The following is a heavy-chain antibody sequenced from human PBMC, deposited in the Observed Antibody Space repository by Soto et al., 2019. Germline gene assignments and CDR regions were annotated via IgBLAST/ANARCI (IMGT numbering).Heavy chain of an antibody. V-gene: IGHV5-10-1*01. CDR3: ARVIRPEHALDI. Sequence: GESLKISCKGSGYSFTSYWISWVRQMPGKGLEWMGRIDPSGSYIDYSPSFQGHVTISVDNSISTAYLQWTSLEASDTAMFYCARVIRPEHALDIWGQGTMVTVSS. J-gene: IGHJ3*02. CDR1: GYSFTSYW. D-gene: IGHD3-10*01. CDR2: IDPSGSYI.